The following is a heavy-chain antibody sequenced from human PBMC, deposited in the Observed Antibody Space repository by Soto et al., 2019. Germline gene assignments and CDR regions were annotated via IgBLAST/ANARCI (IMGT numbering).Heavy chain of an antibody. V-gene: IGHV1-18*04. Sequence: QVQLVQSGPDLKRPGASMKVSCKASGYTFTSYGISWVRQAPGQGLEWMAWISPLKGRTQYSQKAQGRVTLSTDTSTITDSMEMTTLRVDDTAVYYCTMDYGDRPEYFKHWGQGTLVTVS. D-gene: IGHD4-17*01. J-gene: IGHJ1*01. CDR3: TMDYGDRPEYFKH. CDR1: GYTFTSYG. CDR2: ISPLKGRT.